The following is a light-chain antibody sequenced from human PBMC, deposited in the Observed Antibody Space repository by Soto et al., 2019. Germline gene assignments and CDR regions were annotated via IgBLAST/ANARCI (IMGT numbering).Light chain of an antibody. V-gene: IGLV1-51*01. J-gene: IGLJ3*02. CDR2: DND. CDR3: GTWYSSLSAGV. CDR1: SSNIGNNY. Sequence: QSVLTQPPSVSAAPGQKVTISCSGSSSNIGNNYVSWYQQLPGTAPKLLIYDNDKRPSGIPDRFSGSKSGTSATLDITGLQTGDEADYYCGTWYSSLSAGVFGGGTKLTVL.